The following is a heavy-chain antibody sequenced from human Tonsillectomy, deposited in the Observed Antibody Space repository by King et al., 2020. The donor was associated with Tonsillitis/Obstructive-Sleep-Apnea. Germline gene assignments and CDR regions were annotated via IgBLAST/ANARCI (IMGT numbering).Heavy chain of an antibody. V-gene: IGHV3-30*04. J-gene: IGHJ6*02. CDR1: GFTFSSYA. Sequence: VQLVESGGGVVQPGRSLRLSCAASGFTFSSYAIHWVRQAPGKGLEWVAVISYDGSSNYYADSVKGRFTISRDKSKNTLYLQMNSLRAEVTAVYYCERVLTPAVWRCYYWDGGMHVWGQGTTLTVPS. CDR3: ERVLTPAVWRCYYWDGGMHV. CDR2: ISYDGSSN. D-gene: IGHD3-3*01.